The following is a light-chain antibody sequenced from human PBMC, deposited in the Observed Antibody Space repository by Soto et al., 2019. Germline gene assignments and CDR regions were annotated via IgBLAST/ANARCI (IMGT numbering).Light chain of an antibody. V-gene: IGLV2-23*02. CDR2: EVS. Sequence: QSALTQPASVSGSPGQSITISCTGTSSDVGSYNLVSWYQQHPGKAPKLMIYEVSKRPSGVSNRFSGSKSGNTASLTISGLQAEDEADYYFCSYAGSRSVVFGGGTKLTVL. J-gene: IGLJ2*01. CDR1: SSDVGSYNL. CDR3: CSYAGSRSVV.